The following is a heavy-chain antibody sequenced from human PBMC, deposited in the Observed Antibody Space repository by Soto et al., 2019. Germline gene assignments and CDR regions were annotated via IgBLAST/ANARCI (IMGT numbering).Heavy chain of an antibody. D-gene: IGHD1-1*01. CDR2: ISHSGRT. CDR3: ATQTYSYNWHH. V-gene: IGHV4-4*02. CDR1: SGSISSRNW. Sequence: SETLSLTCGVSSGSISSRNWWSWVRQPPGKGLEWIGEISHSGRTNYNPSLESRVTMSVDESRNQFYLKLNFVTAADTAVYHCATQTYSYNWHHRGQGTRVTVSS. J-gene: IGHJ4*02.